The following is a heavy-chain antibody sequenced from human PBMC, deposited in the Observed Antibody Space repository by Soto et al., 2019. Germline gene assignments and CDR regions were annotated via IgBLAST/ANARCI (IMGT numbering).Heavy chain of an antibody. D-gene: IGHD5-12*01. Sequence: QVQLVQSGAEVKKSGASVKVSCRTSGYSFIDYYVHWVRQAPGQGLECVGRISPNSGASKYAENFQGRVTLTRDRSTSTVYMELTGLRSDDTAVYYCARWRDAVATHAPWGQGTQVTVSS. CDR3: ARWRDAVATHAP. J-gene: IGHJ5*02. V-gene: IGHV1-2*06. CDR2: ISPNSGAS. CDR1: GYSFIDYY.